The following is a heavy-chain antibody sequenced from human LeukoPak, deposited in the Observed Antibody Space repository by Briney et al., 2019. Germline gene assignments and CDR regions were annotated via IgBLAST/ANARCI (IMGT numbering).Heavy chain of an antibody. Sequence: KPSETLSLTCAVYGGSFSGYYWSWIRQPPGKGLEWIGEINHSGSTNYNPSLKSRVTISVDTSKNQFSLKLSSVTAADTAVYYCARGREYSSSWGTKTPRPPRNWFDPWGQGTLVTVSS. D-gene: IGHD6-13*01. CDR3: ARGREYSSSWGTKTPRPPRNWFDP. CDR2: INHSGST. J-gene: IGHJ5*02. V-gene: IGHV4-34*01. CDR1: GGSFSGYY.